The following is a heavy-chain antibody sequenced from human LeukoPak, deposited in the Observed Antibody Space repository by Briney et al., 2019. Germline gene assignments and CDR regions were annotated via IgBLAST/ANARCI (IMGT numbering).Heavy chain of an antibody. CDR2: IYYLGSP. Sequence: SETLSLTCTVSGGSLSSYYWSWIRQPPGKGLEWVGYIYYLGSPNYNPSLKSRVTISVDTSKNQFSLKLSSVTAADTAVYYCARAIAAGTTTIRGIFDYWGQGTLVTVSS. V-gene: IGHV4-59*01. CDR1: GGSLSSYY. CDR3: ARAIAAGTTTIRGIFDY. D-gene: IGHD6-13*01. J-gene: IGHJ4*02.